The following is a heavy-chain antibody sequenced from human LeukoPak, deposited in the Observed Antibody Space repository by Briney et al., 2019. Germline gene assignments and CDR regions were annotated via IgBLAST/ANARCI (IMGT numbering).Heavy chain of an antibody. CDR1: GYTFTSYA. J-gene: IGHJ4*02. CDR3: ARLSGGRDAVAGSWVFDY. Sequence: ASVKVSCKASGYTFTSYAMNWVRQAPGQGLEWMGWINPNSGGTNYAQKFQGWVTMTRDTSISTAYMELSRLRSDDTAVYYCARLSGGRDAVAGSWVFDYWGQGTLVTVSS. V-gene: IGHV1-2*04. CDR2: INPNSGGT. D-gene: IGHD6-19*01.